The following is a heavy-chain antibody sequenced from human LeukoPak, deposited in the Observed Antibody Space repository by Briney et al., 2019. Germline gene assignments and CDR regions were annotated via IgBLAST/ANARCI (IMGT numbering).Heavy chain of an antibody. J-gene: IGHJ4*02. CDR3: ARKYYFDY. V-gene: IGHV4-34*01. CDR2: IYYSGST. CDR1: GGSFSGYY. Sequence: SETLSLTCAVYGGSFSGYYWSWIRQPPGKGLEWIGSIYYSGSTYYNPSLKSRVTISVDTSKNQFSLKLSSVTAADTAVYYCARKYYFDYWGQGTLVTVSS.